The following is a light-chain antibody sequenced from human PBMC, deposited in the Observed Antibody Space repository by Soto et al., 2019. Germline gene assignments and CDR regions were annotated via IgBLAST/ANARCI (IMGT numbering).Light chain of an antibody. CDR1: QSISSW. CDR3: QQYNDNWT. Sequence: DIQMTQSPSTLSASVGDRVTITCRASQSISSWLAWYQQKPGKAPKLLIYKASTLQSGVPSRFSGSGSGTEFTLAISSLQPDVFATYYCQQYNDNWTFGQGTKVEIK. V-gene: IGKV1-5*03. J-gene: IGKJ1*01. CDR2: KAS.